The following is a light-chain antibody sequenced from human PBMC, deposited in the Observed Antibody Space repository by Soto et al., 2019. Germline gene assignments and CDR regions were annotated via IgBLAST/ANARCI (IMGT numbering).Light chain of an antibody. CDR1: SSDVGGFDY. J-gene: IGLJ3*02. Sequence: QSALTQPRSVSGSPGQSVTISCTGTSSDVGGFDYVSWYQQHPGKAPKFIIYYVSKRPSGVPDRFSGSKSGNTASLTISGLQADDEADYYCCSYAGTYTWVFGGGTQLAVL. CDR3: CSYAGTYTWV. V-gene: IGLV2-11*01. CDR2: YVS.